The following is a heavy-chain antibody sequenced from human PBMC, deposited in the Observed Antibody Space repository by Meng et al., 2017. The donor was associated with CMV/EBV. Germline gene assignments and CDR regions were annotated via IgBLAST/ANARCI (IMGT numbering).Heavy chain of an antibody. V-gene: IGHV3-23*03. CDR3: AKAILFGVVIDYFDY. CDR1: GFTFSSYA. D-gene: IGHD3-3*01. CDR2: IYSGGSST. J-gene: IGHJ4*02. Sequence: GESLKISCEASGFTFSSYAMSWVRQAPGKGLEWVSVIYSGGSSTYYADSVKGRFTISRDNSKNTLYLQMNSLRAEDTAVYYCAKAILFGVVIDYFDYWGQGTRVTVSS.